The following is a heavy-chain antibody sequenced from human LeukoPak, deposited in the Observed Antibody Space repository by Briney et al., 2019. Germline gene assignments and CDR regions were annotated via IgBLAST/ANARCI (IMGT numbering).Heavy chain of an antibody. CDR2: ITSSSSAI. CDR1: GFTFSSYS. V-gene: IGHV3-48*01. CDR3: ARSSKSRDY. Sequence: GGSLRLSCAASGFTFSSYSMNWVRQAPGKGLEWVSYITSSSSAIYYADSVKGRFTISRDNAKNTLYLQMNSLRAEDTAVYYCARSSKSRDYWGQGTLVTVSS. J-gene: IGHJ4*02.